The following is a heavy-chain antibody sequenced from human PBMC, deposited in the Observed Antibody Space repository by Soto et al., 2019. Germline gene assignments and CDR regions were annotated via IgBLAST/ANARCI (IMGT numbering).Heavy chain of an antibody. CDR1: GFTFRAHA. CDR2: FSGSGGNI. D-gene: IGHD2-2*01. CDR3: AKDPPWTVGPLAMDV. J-gene: IGHJ6*02. V-gene: IGHV3-23*01. Sequence: LILSCVASGFTFRAHAMSWFRQAPGKGLEWVSTFSGSGGNIYYAESVKGRLTISRDDSKNTLYLQMNSLRVEDTAVYYCAKDPPWTVGPLAMDVWGQGTTVTVSS.